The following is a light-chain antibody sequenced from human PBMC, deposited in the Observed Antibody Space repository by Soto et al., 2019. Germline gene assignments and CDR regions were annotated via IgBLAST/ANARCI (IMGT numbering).Light chain of an antibody. CDR1: HSVSSSY. J-gene: IGKJ4*01. CDR2: GAS. Sequence: EIVLTQSPGTLSLSPGERATLSCSASHSVSSSYLAWYQQKPGQAPRLLIYGASSRATGIPDRFSGSGSGTDFTLTISRLEPEDFAVYYCQQYGSSPPALTFGGGTKVDIK. CDR3: QQYGSSPPALT. V-gene: IGKV3-20*01.